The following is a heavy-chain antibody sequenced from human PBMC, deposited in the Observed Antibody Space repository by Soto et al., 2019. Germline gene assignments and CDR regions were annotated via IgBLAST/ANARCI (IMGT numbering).Heavy chain of an antibody. CDR2: IHWDDDK. V-gene: IGHV2-5*02. D-gene: IGHD1-26*01. J-gene: IGHJ2*01. CDR1: GFSLSTTGVG. Sequence: QITLKESGPTLVKPTQTLTLTCTFSGFSLSTTGVGVGWIRQPPGKALEWLALIHWDDDKRYSPILQSRLTITRDTSKNQVVLTMTNMDPVDTATYYCIYKRGARVDFWVRGTLVTVSS. CDR3: IYKRGARVDF.